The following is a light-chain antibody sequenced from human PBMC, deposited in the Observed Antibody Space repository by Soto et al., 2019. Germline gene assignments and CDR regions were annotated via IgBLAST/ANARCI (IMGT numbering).Light chain of an antibody. Sequence: QSALTQPRSVSGSPGQSVTFSCTGTSGDIGAYNYVSWYQFHPGKAPKMIIYDVNKRSSGVPDRFSGSKSGNTASLTISWLQAEDEADYYCCSYAHTSRVFGGGTQLTVL. J-gene: IGLJ3*02. CDR1: SGDIGAYNY. V-gene: IGLV2-11*01. CDR3: CSYAHTSRV. CDR2: DVN.